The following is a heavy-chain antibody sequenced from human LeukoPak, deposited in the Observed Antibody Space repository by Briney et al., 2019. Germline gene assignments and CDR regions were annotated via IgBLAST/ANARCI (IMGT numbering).Heavy chain of an antibody. CDR3: ARAYYDILTAPARDFDY. J-gene: IGHJ4*02. D-gene: IGHD3-9*01. Sequence: ASVKVSCKASGGTFSSYAISWVRQAPGQGLEWMGRIIPIFGTANYAQKFQGRVTITTDESTSTAYMELSSLRSEDTAVYYCARAYYDILTAPARDFDYWGQGTRVTVSS. CDR2: IIPIFGTA. CDR1: GGTFSSYA. V-gene: IGHV1-69*05.